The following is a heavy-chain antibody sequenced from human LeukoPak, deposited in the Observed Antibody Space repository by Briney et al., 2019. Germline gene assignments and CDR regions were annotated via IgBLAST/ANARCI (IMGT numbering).Heavy chain of an antibody. J-gene: IGHJ4*02. V-gene: IGHV3-11*01. D-gene: IGHD2-2*01. CDR2: ISSSGSDI. CDR3: AKDLPDIVVVPAVLSSPFDY. CDR1: GFTFSDYY. Sequence: GGSLRLSCAASGFTFSDYYMTWIRQAPGKGLEWVAYISSSGSDIYYADSVKGRFTISRDNAKNSLYLQMNSLRAEDTAVYYCAKDLPDIVVVPAVLSSPFDYWGQGTLVTVSS.